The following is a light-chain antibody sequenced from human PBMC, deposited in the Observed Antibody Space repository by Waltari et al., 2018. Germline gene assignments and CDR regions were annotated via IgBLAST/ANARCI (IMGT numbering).Light chain of an antibody. CDR1: QSIGRY. CDR2: EAS. J-gene: IGKJ1*01. Sequence: EIMLTQSPGTLSLSPGERATLSCRASQSIGRYLVWSQQKPGQAPRLLMYEASRRATGIPDRFSGSGSGTDFSLTISRLEPEDFAVYYCQNHERLPATFGQGTKVELK. CDR3: QNHERLPAT. V-gene: IGKV3-20*01.